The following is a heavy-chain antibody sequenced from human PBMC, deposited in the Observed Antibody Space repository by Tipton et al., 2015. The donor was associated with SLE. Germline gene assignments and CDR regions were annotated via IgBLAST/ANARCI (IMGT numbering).Heavy chain of an antibody. Sequence: SGFTFSSYAMHWVRQAPGKGLEWVAVISYDGSNKYYADSVKGRFTIPRDNSKNTVYLQMNSLRPDDTAVYFCAGDLVGIVYYWGQGTLVTVSS. CDR1: GFTFSSYA. V-gene: IGHV3-30*04. CDR3: AGDLVGIVYY. D-gene: IGHD1-26*01. J-gene: IGHJ4*02. CDR2: ISYDGSNK.